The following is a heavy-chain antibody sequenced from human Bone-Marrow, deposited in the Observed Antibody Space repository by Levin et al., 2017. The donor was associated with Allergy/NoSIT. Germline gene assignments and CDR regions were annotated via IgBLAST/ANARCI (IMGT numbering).Heavy chain of an antibody. Sequence: PGESLKISCTASGFTFADYAFSWYRQAPGKGLEWVSFIRANIHTGTAEYAASVKGRFSVARDDSKSFVYLQMNNLKTDDTAFYYCTRVYSTAGPVLDHWGQGTLVTVSP. CDR1: GFTFADYA. J-gene: IGHJ4*02. D-gene: IGHD3-3*01. V-gene: IGHV3-49*03. CDR3: TRVYSTAGPVLDH. CDR2: IRANIHTGTA.